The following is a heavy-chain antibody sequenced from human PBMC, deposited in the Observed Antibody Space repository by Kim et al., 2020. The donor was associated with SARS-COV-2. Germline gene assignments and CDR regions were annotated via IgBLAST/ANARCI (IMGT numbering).Heavy chain of an antibody. CDR1: GFTFSSYG. Sequence: GGSLRLSCAASGFTFSSYGMHWVRQAPGKGLEWVAVISYDGSNKYYADSVKGRFTISRDNSKNTLYLQMNSLRAEDTAVYYCAKEVGDIVLVAYDQGDAFDIWGQGTMVTVSS. V-gene: IGHV3-30*18. CDR2: ISYDGSNK. J-gene: IGHJ3*02. D-gene: IGHD2-8*02. CDR3: AKEVGDIVLVAYDQGDAFDI.